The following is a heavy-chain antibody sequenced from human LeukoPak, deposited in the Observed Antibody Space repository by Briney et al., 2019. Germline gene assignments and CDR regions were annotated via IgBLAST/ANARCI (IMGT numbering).Heavy chain of an antibody. D-gene: IGHD4-17*01. CDR1: GFSFNNYA. J-gene: IGHJ4*02. CDR3: AKEDGDYAFDY. CDR2: ISDSGDSI. V-gene: IGHV3-23*01. Sequence: GGSLRLSCAASGFSFNNYAMSWVRQAPGTGLEWVSDISDSGDSIHYADPVKGRFTISRDKSKTTLYLQMNSLRAEDTAVYYCAKEDGDYAFDYWGQGTLVTVSS.